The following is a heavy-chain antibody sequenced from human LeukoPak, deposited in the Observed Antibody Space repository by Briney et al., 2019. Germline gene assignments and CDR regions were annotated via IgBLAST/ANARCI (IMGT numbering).Heavy chain of an antibody. CDR3: ARAVGSGSFQTYYYYMDV. Sequence: PSETLSLTCAVSGGSFSGHYWNWIRQPPGKGLEWIGEINHGGSTNYNPSLKSRVTMSVDTSKNQFSLKLSSVTAADTAVYYCARAVGSGSFQTYYYYMDVWGKGTTVTISS. D-gene: IGHD3-10*01. V-gene: IGHV4-34*01. CDR1: GGSFSGHY. J-gene: IGHJ6*03. CDR2: INHGGST.